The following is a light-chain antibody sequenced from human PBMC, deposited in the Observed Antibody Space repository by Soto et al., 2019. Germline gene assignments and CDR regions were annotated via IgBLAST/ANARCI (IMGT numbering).Light chain of an antibody. Sequence: EIVMAQSPATLSVSPWERATLSCRASQSVSSNLAWYQQKRGQAPRLLIYGASSRATGIPARFSGSGSGTEFTLTIGSLQSEDFATYYCQQSYSSPPTFGQGTKVDIK. J-gene: IGKJ1*01. CDR1: QSVSSN. CDR2: GAS. V-gene: IGKV3-15*01. CDR3: QQSYSSPPT.